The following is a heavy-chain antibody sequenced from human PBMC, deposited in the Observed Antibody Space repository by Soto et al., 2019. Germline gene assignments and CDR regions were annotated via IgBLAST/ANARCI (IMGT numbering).Heavy chain of an antibody. Sequence: QVQLQDSGPGLVKTSQTLSLTCTVSGGSISSGGYYWRWIRQHPGKGLEWIGSIYDSGSTDYNPSLKSRVTMSVDESKHQLSLKRASVTSEGTAMYYCARGGTRAYFHHWGQCTLVTVSS. CDR1: GGSISSGGYY. V-gene: IGHV4-31*03. CDR3: ARGGTRAYFHH. J-gene: IGHJ1*01. D-gene: IGHD1-1*01. CDR2: IYDSGST.